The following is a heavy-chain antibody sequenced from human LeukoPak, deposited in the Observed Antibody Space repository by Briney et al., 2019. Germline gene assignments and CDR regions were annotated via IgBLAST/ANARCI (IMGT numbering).Heavy chain of an antibody. Sequence: GESLKISCKGSGYSFTSYWIGWVRQMPGKGLEWMGIIYPGDSDTRYSPSFQGQVTISADKSISTAYLQWSSLKASDTAMYYCARRLAIRGDSSYGMDVWGQGTTVTVSS. D-gene: IGHD3-16*01. CDR2: IYPGDSDT. CDR3: ARRLAIRGDSSYGMDV. CDR1: GYSFTSYW. V-gene: IGHV5-51*01. J-gene: IGHJ6*02.